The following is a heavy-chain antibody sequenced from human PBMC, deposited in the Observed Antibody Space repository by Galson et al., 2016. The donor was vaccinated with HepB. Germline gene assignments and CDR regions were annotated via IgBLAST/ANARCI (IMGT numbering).Heavy chain of an antibody. V-gene: IGHV4-4*02. J-gene: IGHJ3*01. Sequence: SETLSLTCVVSGASINSNRWWTWVRQSSGRGLEWIGEIYHDGNTHYNPSLKSRVSFSVDKSNNKVSLSLTSVTAADTGVYYCAREWSGMLTDWGQGTMVAVSS. CDR3: AREWSGMLTD. D-gene: IGHD1-26*01. CDR2: IYHDGNT. CDR1: GASINSNRW.